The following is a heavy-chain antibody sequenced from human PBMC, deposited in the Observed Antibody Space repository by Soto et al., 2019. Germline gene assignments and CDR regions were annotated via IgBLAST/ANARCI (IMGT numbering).Heavy chain of an antibody. V-gene: IGHV3-23*01. D-gene: IGHD2-15*01. CDR2: ISGSGGST. CDR3: AKERGSGYCSGGSCYSGY. Sequence: GGSLRLSCAASGFTFSSYAMSWVRQAPGKGLEWVSAISGSGGSTYYADSVKGRFTISRDNSKNTLYLQMNSLRAEDTAVYYCAKERGSGYCSGGSCYSGYWGQGTLVTVSS. CDR1: GFTFSSYA. J-gene: IGHJ4*02.